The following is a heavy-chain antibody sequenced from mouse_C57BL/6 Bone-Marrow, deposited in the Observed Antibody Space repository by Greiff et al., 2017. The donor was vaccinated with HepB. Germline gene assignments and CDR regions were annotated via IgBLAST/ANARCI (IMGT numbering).Heavy chain of an antibody. Sequence: VQLQQPGAELVRPGSSVKLSCKASGYTFTSYWMDWVKQRPGQGLEWIGNIYPSDSETHYNQKFKDKATLTVDKSSSTAYMQLSSLTSEDSAVYYCAREAAYSNYDFDYWGQGTTLTVSS. CDR1: GYTFTSYW. J-gene: IGHJ2*01. CDR3: AREAAYSNYDFDY. V-gene: IGHV1-61*01. D-gene: IGHD2-5*01. CDR2: IYPSDSET.